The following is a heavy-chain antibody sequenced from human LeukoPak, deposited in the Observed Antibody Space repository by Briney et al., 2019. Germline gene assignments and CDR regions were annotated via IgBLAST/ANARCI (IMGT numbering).Heavy chain of an antibody. J-gene: IGHJ4*02. Sequence: GESLRLSCAASGFTFSSYAMSWVRQAPGKGLEWVSGISGSGGSTYYADSVKGRFTISRDNAKNSLYLQMNSLRAEDTAVYYCAAGSGWHFDYWGQGTLVTVSS. D-gene: IGHD6-19*01. V-gene: IGHV3-23*01. CDR3: AAGSGWHFDY. CDR1: GFTFSSYA. CDR2: ISGSGGST.